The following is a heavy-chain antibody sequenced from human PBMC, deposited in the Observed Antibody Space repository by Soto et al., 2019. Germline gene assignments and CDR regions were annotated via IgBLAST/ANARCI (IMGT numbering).Heavy chain of an antibody. CDR2: IKSKTDGGTT. Sequence: PRGSLRLSCAASGFTFSNAWMSWVRQAPGKGLEWVGRIKSKTDGGTTDYAAPVKGRFTISRDDSKNTLYLQMNSLKTEDTAVYYCTTGGDTGTNRPYYYYGMDVWGQGTTVTVSS. V-gene: IGHV3-15*01. J-gene: IGHJ6*02. CDR1: GFTFSNAW. CDR3: TTGGDTGTNRPYYYYGMDV. D-gene: IGHD1-7*01.